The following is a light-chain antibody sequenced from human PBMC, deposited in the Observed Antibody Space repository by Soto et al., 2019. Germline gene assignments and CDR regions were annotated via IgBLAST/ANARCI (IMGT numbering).Light chain of an antibody. J-gene: IGLJ1*01. CDR1: SSDVGGYNY. CDR2: EVN. V-gene: IGLV2-8*01. Sequence: QSALTQPPSASGSPGQSVAISCTGTSSDVGGYNYVSWYQQHPGKAPKLMIYEVNKRPSGVPDRFSGSKSGNTASLTVSGRQAEDDADYYCSSYAGSSNVFGTWTKLTVL. CDR3: SSYAGSSNV.